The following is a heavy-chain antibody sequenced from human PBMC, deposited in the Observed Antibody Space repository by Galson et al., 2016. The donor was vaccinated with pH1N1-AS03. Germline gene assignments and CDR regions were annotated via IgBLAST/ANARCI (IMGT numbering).Heavy chain of an antibody. J-gene: IGHJ4*02. CDR1: GFTINNNY. Sequence: SLRLSCAASGFTINNNYMSWVRQAPGKGLEWVSVIYGGGDTFYADSVKGRFTISRDNSKNTVYLQMNSLRVEDTAVYYCAREPWGSTQGEEWGQGTLVTVSS. V-gene: IGHV3-53*01. CDR2: IYGGGDT. D-gene: IGHD3-16*01. CDR3: AREPWGSTQGEE.